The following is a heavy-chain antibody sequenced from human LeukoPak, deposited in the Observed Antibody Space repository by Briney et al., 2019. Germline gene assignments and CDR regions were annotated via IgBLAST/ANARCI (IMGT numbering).Heavy chain of an antibody. Sequence: GGSLRLSCAASGFTFSSYWMHWVRQAPGKGLVWVSRINSDGSSTSYADSAKGRFTISRDNAKNTLYLQMNSLRAEDTAVYYCARDHVVVVPAAYYYYGMDVWGQGTTVTVSS. D-gene: IGHD2-2*01. V-gene: IGHV3-74*01. CDR1: GFTFSSYW. CDR2: INSDGSST. CDR3: ARDHVVVVPAAYYYYGMDV. J-gene: IGHJ6*02.